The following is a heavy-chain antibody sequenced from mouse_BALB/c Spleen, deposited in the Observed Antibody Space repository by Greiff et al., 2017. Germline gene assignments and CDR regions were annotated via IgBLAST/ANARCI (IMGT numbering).Heavy chain of an antibody. CDR3: ARWDVYAMDY. CDR1: GYAFSSYW. CDR2: IYPGDGDT. J-gene: IGHJ4*01. V-gene: IGHV1-80*01. Sequence: QVQLKQSGAELVRPGSSVKISCKASGYAFSSYWMNWVKQRPGQGLEWIGQIYPGDGDTNYNGKFKGKATLTADKSSSTAYMQLSSLTSEDSAVYYCARWDVYAMDYWGQGTSVTVSS. D-gene: IGHD4-1*01.